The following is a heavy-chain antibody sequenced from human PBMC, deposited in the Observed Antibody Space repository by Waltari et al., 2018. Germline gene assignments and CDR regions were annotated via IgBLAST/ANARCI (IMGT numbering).Heavy chain of an antibody. CDR1: GFTFSSYA. CDR3: ARDWNGDYLYYFDY. D-gene: IGHD4-17*01. CDR2: ISYDGSNK. V-gene: IGHV3-30*01. Sequence: QVQLVESGGGVVQPGRSLRLSCAASGFTFSSYAMHWVRQAPGKGLEWVAVISYDGSNKYYADSVKGRFTISRDNSKNTLYLQMNSLRAEDTAVYYCARDWNGDYLYYFDYWGQGTLVTVSS. J-gene: IGHJ4*02.